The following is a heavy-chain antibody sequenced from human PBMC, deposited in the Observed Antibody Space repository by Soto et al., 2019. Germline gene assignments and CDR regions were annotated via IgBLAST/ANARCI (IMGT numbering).Heavy chain of an antibody. D-gene: IGHD1-26*01. V-gene: IGHV1-2*04. Sequence: ASVKVSCKASGYTFTGYYMHWVRQAPGQGLEWMGWINPNSGGTNYAQKFQGWVTMTRDTSISTAYMELSRLRSDDTAVYYCARGGGKIPGVFQDYYYYMDVWGKGTTVTVSS. CDR3: ARGGGKIPGVFQDYYYYMDV. CDR1: GYTFTGYY. CDR2: INPNSGGT. J-gene: IGHJ6*03.